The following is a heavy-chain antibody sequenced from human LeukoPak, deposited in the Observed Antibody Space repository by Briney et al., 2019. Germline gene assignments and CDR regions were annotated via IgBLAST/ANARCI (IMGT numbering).Heavy chain of an antibody. D-gene: IGHD3-10*01. J-gene: IGHJ6*03. V-gene: IGHV1-69*13. Sequence: ASVKVSCKASGYSFTGYHIHWVRQAPGQGLEWMGGIIPIFGTANYAQKFQGRVTITADESTSTAYMELSSLRSADTAVYHCATPSPRGGGPSLTDYYSYYMDVWGKGTTVTISS. CDR2: IIPIFGTA. CDR3: ATPSPRGGGPSLTDYYSYYMDV. CDR1: GYSFTGYH.